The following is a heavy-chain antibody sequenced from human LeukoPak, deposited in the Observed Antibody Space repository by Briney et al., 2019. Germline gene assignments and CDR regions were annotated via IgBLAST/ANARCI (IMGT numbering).Heavy chain of an antibody. V-gene: IGHV3-23*01. J-gene: IGHJ4*02. CDR2: ISGSGGST. CDR3: ASDLTMVRGPPKFDHDY. CDR1: GFTFSSYA. D-gene: IGHD3-10*01. Sequence: GGSLRLSCAASGFTFSSYAMSWVRQAPGKGLEWVSAISGSGGSTYYADSVKGRFTISRDNSKNTLYLQMNSLRAEDTAVYYCASDLTMVRGPPKFDHDYWGQGTLVTVTS.